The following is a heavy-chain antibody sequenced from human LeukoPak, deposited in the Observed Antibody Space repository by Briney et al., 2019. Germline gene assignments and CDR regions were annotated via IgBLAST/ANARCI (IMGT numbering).Heavy chain of an antibody. CDR2: INPNSGGT. V-gene: IGHV1-2*02. Sequence: GASVKVSCKASGYTFTGYYMHWVRQAPGQGLEWMGWINPNSGGTNYAQKFQGRVTMTRDTSISTAYMELSRLRSDDTAVYYCAIIGSSRSTSYFQHWGQGTLVTVSS. D-gene: IGHD6-13*01. CDR3: AIIGSSRSTSYFQH. J-gene: IGHJ1*01. CDR1: GYTFTGYY.